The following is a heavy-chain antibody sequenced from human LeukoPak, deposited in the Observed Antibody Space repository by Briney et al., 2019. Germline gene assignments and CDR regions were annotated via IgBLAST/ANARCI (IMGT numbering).Heavy chain of an antibody. J-gene: IGHJ4*02. D-gene: IGHD6-13*01. Sequence: SETLTLTCAVSGYSISSGYYWAWIGQPPGKGLEWIGSIYHSGSTYYNPSLKSRATISLDTSKNQFSLKLSSVTAADTAVYYCASIPYSSSWSPTAFDYWGQGTLVTVSS. CDR3: ASIPYSSSWSPTAFDY. CDR2: IYHSGST. CDR1: GYSISSGYY. V-gene: IGHV4-38-2*01.